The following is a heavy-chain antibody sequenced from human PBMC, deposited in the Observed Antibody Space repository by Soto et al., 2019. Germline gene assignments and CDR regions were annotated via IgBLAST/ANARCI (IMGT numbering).Heavy chain of an antibody. Sequence: PSETLSLTCTVSGGSISSGSYYWSWIRQPPGKGLEWIGYIYYSGSTNYNPSLKSRVTISVDTSKNQFSLKLSSVTAADTAVYYCARDRTIAAAGVPYGMDVWGQGTTVTV. J-gene: IGHJ6*02. CDR1: GGSISSGSYY. D-gene: IGHD6-13*01. CDR2: IYYSGST. V-gene: IGHV4-61*01. CDR3: ARDRTIAAAGVPYGMDV.